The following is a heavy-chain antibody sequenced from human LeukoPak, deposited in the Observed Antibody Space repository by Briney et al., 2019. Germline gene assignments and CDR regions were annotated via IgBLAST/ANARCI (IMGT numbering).Heavy chain of an antibody. CDR2: TIPIFGTA. J-gene: IGHJ4*02. Sequence: SVKVSCKASGGTFSRYAISWVRQAPGQGLEWMGGTIPIFGTANYAQKFQGRVTITADESTSTAYMELSSLRSEDTAVYYCARDRGYSSGWYDYWGQGTLVTVSS. V-gene: IGHV1-69*13. CDR3: ARDRGYSSGWYDY. D-gene: IGHD6-19*01. CDR1: GGTFSRYA.